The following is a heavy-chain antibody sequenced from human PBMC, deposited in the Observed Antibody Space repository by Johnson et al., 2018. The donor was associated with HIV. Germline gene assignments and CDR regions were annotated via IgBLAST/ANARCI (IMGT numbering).Heavy chain of an antibody. CDR3: ARGIAVSNWVAI. D-gene: IGHD6-19*01. V-gene: IGHV3-30*04. J-gene: IGHJ3*02. Sequence: VQLVESGGGVVQPGRSLRLSCAASGFSFSSYAMHWVRQAPGKGLEWVAVVSYDGSERYYADSVKGRFTISRDSSKNTLYLQMNSLRAEDTAVYYCARGIAVSNWVAIWGQGTMVTVSS. CDR2: VSYDGSER. CDR1: GFSFSSYA.